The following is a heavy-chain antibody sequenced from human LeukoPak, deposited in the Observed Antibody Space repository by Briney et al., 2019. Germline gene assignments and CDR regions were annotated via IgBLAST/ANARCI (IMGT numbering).Heavy chain of an antibody. V-gene: IGHV3-21*01. D-gene: IGHD2-2*01. Sequence: GGSLRLSCAASGFTFSSYSMNWVRQAPGKGLEWVSSISSSSSYIYYADSVKGRFTISRDNAKNSLYLQMNSLRAEDTAVYYCARESTSAICSSTSCYLGYSAFDIWGQGTMVTVSS. CDR1: GFTFSSYS. CDR2: ISSSSSYI. CDR3: ARESTSAICSSTSCYLGYSAFDI. J-gene: IGHJ3*02.